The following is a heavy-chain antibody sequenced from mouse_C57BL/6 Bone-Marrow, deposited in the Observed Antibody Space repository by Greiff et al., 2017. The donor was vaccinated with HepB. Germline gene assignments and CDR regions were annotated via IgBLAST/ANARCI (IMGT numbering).Heavy chain of an antibody. CDR1: GFTFSDYY. Sequence: EVQLVESGGGLVQPGGSLKLSCAASGFTFSDYYMYWVRQTPEKRLEWVAYISNGGGSTYYPDTVKGRFTISRDNAKNTLYLQMSRLKSEDTAMYYCARHLLSPMDYWGQGTSVTVSS. V-gene: IGHV5-12*01. CDR3: ARHLLSPMDY. J-gene: IGHJ4*01. CDR2: ISNGGGST. D-gene: IGHD2-1*01.